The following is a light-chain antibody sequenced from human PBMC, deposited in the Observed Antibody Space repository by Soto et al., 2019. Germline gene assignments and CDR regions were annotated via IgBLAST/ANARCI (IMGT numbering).Light chain of an antibody. CDR3: SSYAASNNFYFV. V-gene: IGLV2-8*01. J-gene: IGLJ3*02. CDR2: EVT. CDR1: SSDVGGYNY. Sequence: VLTQPPSASGSPGQSVTISCTGTSSDVGGYNYVSWYQQYPGRAPKLMIYEVTKRPSGVPDRFSGSKSGNTASLTVSGLQAEDEADYYCSSYAASNNFYFVFGGGTKVTVL.